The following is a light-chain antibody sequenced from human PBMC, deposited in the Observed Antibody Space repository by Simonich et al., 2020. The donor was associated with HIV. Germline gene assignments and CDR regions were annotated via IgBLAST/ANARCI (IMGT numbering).Light chain of an antibody. CDR2: AAF. Sequence: DIQMTQSPSTLSASVGERDTITCRASQGIRNYLAWFQQKPVKAPKSLIYAAFSLQSGVPSKFSGSGSGTDFTLTISSLQPEDFATYYCHQYNSYPPTFGQGTKLEIK. J-gene: IGKJ2*01. CDR1: QGIRNY. V-gene: IGKV1-16*02. CDR3: HQYNSYPPT.